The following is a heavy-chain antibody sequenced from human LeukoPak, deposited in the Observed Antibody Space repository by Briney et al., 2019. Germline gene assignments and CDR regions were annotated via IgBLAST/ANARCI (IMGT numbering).Heavy chain of an antibody. CDR1: GYTFTGYY. CDR2: INPNSGGT. Sequence: ASVKVSCKASGYTFTGYYMHWVRQAPGQGLEWMGWINPNSGGTNYAQKFQGRVTMTRDTSISTAYMELSSLRSDDTAVYYCARDPFGVTTSDYWGQGTLVTVSS. D-gene: IGHD4-17*01. V-gene: IGHV1-2*02. CDR3: ARDPFGVTTSDY. J-gene: IGHJ4*02.